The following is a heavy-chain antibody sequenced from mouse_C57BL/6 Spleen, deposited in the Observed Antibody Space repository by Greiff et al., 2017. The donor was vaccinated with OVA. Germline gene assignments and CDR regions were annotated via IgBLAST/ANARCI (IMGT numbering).Heavy chain of an antibody. V-gene: IGHV1-82*01. CDR3: ARERAY. Sequence: VQLQESGPELVKPGASVKISCKASGYAFSSSWMNWVKQRPGKGLEWIGRIYPGDGDTNYNGKFKGKATLTADKSSSTAYMQLSSLTSEDSAVYFCARERAYWGQGTLVTDSA. CDR1: GYAFSSSW. CDR2: IYPGDGDT. J-gene: IGHJ3*01.